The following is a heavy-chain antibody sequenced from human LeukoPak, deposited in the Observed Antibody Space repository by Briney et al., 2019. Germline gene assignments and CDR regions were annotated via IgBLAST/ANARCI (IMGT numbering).Heavy chain of an antibody. V-gene: IGHV1-2*02. Sequence: ASVKVSCKASGYTFTGYYIHWVRQAPGQGLEWMGLINPNSGDTNYAQKFQGRVTMTRDTSISTAYMELSRLRSDDTAVYYCAPSGYTYYYFDYWGRGTLVTVSS. CDR3: APSGYTYYYFDY. CDR1: GYTFTGYY. J-gene: IGHJ4*02. D-gene: IGHD5-24*01. CDR2: INPNSGDT.